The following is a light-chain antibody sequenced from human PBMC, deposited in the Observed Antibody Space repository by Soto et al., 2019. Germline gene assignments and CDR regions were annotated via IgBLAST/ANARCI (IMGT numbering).Light chain of an antibody. J-gene: IGLJ3*02. CDR1: SSNIGAGYD. CDR3: QSYDTSLSGSEV. V-gene: IGLV1-40*01. Sequence: QSVLTQSPSVSGAPGQRVTISCTGSSSNIGAGYDVHWYQQLPGTAPKLLIYGDSNRPSGIPDRFSGFRSGASASLAITGLQAEDEADYYCQSYDTSLSGSEVFGGGTKVTVL. CDR2: GDS.